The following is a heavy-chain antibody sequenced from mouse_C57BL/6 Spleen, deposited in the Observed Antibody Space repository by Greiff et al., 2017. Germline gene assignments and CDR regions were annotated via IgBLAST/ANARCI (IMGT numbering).Heavy chain of an antibody. CDR1: GYTFTSYW. J-gene: IGHJ2*01. CDR2: IDPSDSYT. CDR3: ARSLYGNWDY. D-gene: IGHD2-1*01. V-gene: IGHV1-69*01. Sequence: QVQLQQPGAELVMPGASVKLSCKASGYTFTSYWMHWVKQRPGQGLEWIGEIDPSDSYTNYNQKFKGKSTLTVDKSSSTAYMQLSSLTSEDSAVYYCARSLYGNWDYWGQGTTLTVSS.